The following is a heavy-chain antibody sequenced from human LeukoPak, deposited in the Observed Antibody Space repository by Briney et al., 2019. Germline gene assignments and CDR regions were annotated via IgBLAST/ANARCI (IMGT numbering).Heavy chain of an antibody. CDR2: IGPTGTDR. CDR3: ATETIGRHYDY. Sequence: GGSLRLSCAASGFTFDDYGMSWVRQAPGKGLEWVSSIGPTGTDRYYADSVRGRFTISRDNAKNSMYLQTDSLRDEDTAVYYCATETIGRHYDYWGQGTLLTVSS. J-gene: IGHJ4*02. V-gene: IGHV3-21*01. CDR1: GFTFDDYG. D-gene: IGHD1-14*01.